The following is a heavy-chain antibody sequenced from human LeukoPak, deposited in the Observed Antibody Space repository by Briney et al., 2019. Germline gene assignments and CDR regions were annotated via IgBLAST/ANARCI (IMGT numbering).Heavy chain of an antibody. CDR1: GGSISSDY. D-gene: IGHD3-10*01. CDR3: ARGLGYYYGTPFDY. J-gene: IGHJ4*02. V-gene: IGHV4-59*01. CDR2: IYYSGST. Sequence: SETLSLTCTVSGGSISSDYWSWIRQPPGKGLEWIGYIYYSGSTNYNPSLKSRVTISVDTSKNQFSLKLSSVTAADTAVYYCARGLGYYYGTPFDYWGQGTLVTVSS.